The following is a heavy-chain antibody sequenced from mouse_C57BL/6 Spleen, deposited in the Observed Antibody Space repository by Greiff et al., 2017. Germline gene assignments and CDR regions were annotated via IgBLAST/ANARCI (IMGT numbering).Heavy chain of an antibody. V-gene: IGHV1-52*01. CDR3: ARGGLRRGYYFGD. Sequence: VQLQQPGAELVRPGSSVKLSCKASGYTFTSYWMQWVKQRPIQGLEWIGNIDPSDSETHYNQKFKDKATLTVDKSSSTAYMQLSSLTSEDSAVYYWARGGLRRGYYFGDWGKRTTLTVYS. J-gene: IGHJ2*01. CDR1: GYTFTSYW. D-gene: IGHD2-4*01. CDR2: IDPSDSET.